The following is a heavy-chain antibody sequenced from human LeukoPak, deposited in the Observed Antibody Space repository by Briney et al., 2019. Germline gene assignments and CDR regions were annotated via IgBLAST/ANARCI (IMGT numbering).Heavy chain of an antibody. Sequence: PGGSLRLSCAASGFTFSSYGMQWVRQAPGKGLEWVAVILNDERNKWYADSVKGRFTTSRDNSQNTLSLQMNNLRVEDTGVYYCAKDRGDGYNWENYSGFDSWGQGTLVTVSS. V-gene: IGHV3-30*18. D-gene: IGHD5-24*01. J-gene: IGHJ4*02. CDR1: GFTFSSYG. CDR2: ILNDERNK. CDR3: AKDRGDGYNWENYSGFDS.